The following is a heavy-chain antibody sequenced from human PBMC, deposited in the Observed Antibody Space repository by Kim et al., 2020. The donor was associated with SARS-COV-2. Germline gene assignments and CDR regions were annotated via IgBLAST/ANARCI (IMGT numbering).Heavy chain of an antibody. J-gene: IGHJ4*02. CDR3: AKEANIRGWFPYYFDY. Sequence: ESVKGRFTISRDNSKNTLYLQMNSLRAEDTAVYYCAKEANIRGWFPYYFDYWGLGTLVTVSS. V-gene: IGHV3-30*02. D-gene: IGHD6-19*01.